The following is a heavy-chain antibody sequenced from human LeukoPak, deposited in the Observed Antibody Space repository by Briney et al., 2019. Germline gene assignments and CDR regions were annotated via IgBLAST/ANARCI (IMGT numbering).Heavy chain of an antibody. D-gene: IGHD6-19*01. Sequence: PGGSLRLSCEGSGFTFNGYAFSWVRQAPGKGLEWVAVTSGSDDNTHYADSVKGRFTISRDNSEKRLFLQMNSLRPDDSALYYCTKDLMTGFSSGWYFAYWGQGTLVTVSS. CDR1: GFTFNGYA. CDR2: TSGSDDNT. J-gene: IGHJ4*02. CDR3: TKDLMTGFSSGWYFAY. V-gene: IGHV3-23*01.